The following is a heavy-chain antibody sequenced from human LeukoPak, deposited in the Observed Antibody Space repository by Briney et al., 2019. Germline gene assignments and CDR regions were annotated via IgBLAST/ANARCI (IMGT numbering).Heavy chain of an antibody. CDR1: GYAFTCYY. V-gene: IGHV1-2*02. CDR2: INPNSGGT. Sequence: ASVKVSFQASGYAFTCYYMHWVRPAPGQGLEGMGWINPNSGGTNYAQKFQGRVTMTRDTSISTAYMELSRLRSDDTAVYYCARGPYSSGWSDYWGQGTLVTVSS. CDR3: ARGPYSSGWSDY. D-gene: IGHD6-19*01. J-gene: IGHJ4*02.